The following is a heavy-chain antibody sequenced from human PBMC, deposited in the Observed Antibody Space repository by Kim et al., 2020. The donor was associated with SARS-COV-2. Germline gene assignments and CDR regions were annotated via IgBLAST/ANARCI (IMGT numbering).Heavy chain of an antibody. CDR3: ARHYHFVVVTGMIYFD. V-gene: IGHV4-39*01. D-gene: IGHD2-21*02. J-gene: IGHJ4*01. CDR2: VSYGGST. Sequence: SETLSLTCTVSGGSISNSDYSWGWIRQPPGKGLEWIGDVSYGGSTYYNPSLKSRATISVDTSKNHFSLKLTSVTAADTAVYYCARHYHFVVVTGMIYFD. CDR1: GGSISNSDYS.